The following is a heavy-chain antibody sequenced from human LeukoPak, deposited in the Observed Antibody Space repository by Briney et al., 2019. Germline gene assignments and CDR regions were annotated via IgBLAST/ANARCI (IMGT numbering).Heavy chain of an antibody. CDR2: IYPGDSDT. J-gene: IGHJ3*02. CDR3: ARPDYYDSSGYPKGDAFDI. CDR1: GYSFTSYW. D-gene: IGHD3-22*01. Sequence: GESLKISCKGSGYSFTSYWIGWVRQMPGKGLEWMVIIYPGDSDTRYSPSFQGQVTISADKSISTAYLQWSSLKASDTAMYYCARPDYYDSSGYPKGDAFDIWGQGTMVTVSS. V-gene: IGHV5-51*01.